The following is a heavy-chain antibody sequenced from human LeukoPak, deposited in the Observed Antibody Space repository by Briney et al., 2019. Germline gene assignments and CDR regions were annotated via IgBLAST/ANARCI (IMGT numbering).Heavy chain of an antibody. J-gene: IGHJ4*02. D-gene: IGHD3-10*01. Sequence: GGSLRLSCTASGFTFGDYAMSWVRQAPGKGLEWVANIKQDGSEKYYVDSVKGRFTISRDNAKNSLYLQMNSLRAEDTAVYYCARGVVGFGELPNFDYWGQGTLVTVSS. CDR2: IKQDGSEK. CDR3: ARGVVGFGELPNFDY. V-gene: IGHV3-7*01. CDR1: GFTFGDYA.